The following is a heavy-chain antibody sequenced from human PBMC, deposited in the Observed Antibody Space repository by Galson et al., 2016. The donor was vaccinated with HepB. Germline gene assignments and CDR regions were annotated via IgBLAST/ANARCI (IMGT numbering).Heavy chain of an antibody. V-gene: IGHV3-33*01. CDR2: IWFDGSKK. D-gene: IGHD6-19*01. Sequence: SLRLSCAASGFTFSSFGMHWVRQAPGKGLEWVAVIWFDGSKKYYADSVKGRFTISRDNSKNTLYLQMNSLRAEDSAVYYCARDLRIAVAGMGYWGQGTLVTVSS. CDR3: ARDLRIAVAGMGY. CDR1: GFTFSSFG. J-gene: IGHJ4*02.